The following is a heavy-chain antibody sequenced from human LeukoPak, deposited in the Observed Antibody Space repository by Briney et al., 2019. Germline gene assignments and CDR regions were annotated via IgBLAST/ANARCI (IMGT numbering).Heavy chain of an antibody. CDR2: IYYSGST. D-gene: IGHD6-6*01. CDR1: GGSISSYY. Sequence: PSETLSLTCTVSGGSISSYYWSWIRQPPGKGLEWIGYIYYSGSTNYNPSLKSRVTISVDTSKNQFSLKLSSVTAADTAVYYCARMAAPTPWRYYYYMDVWGKGTTVTVSS. V-gene: IGHV4-59*01. J-gene: IGHJ6*03. CDR3: ARMAAPTPWRYYYYMDV.